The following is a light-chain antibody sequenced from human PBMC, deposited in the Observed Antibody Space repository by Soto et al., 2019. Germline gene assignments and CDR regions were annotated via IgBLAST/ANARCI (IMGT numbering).Light chain of an antibody. CDR2: DVN. Sequence: QSVLSQPASVSVSPGQSITISCTGTSSDVGGYNSLSWYQQHPGKVPKLMIYDVNNRPSGVSYRFSGSKSGNTASLTISGLQAEDEADYYCSSYTSSSTYVFATGTKVTVL. V-gene: IGLV2-14*01. CDR1: SSDVGGYNS. J-gene: IGLJ1*01. CDR3: SSYTSSSTYV.